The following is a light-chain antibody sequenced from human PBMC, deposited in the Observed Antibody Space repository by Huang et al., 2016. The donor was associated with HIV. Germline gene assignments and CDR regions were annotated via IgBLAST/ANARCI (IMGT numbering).Light chain of an antibody. J-gene: IGKJ4*01. V-gene: IGKV1-9*01. CDR1: QGIPNY. CDR2: ATS. Sequence: IQLTQSPSSLSIYVGDKVTITCRASQGIPNYVAWYQQRPGKAPKLLIYATSTLQNGVPSRFSGSGSGADFALSIANVQPEDSATYYCQQFSSYPLTFGGGTKVEIK. CDR3: QQFSSYPLT.